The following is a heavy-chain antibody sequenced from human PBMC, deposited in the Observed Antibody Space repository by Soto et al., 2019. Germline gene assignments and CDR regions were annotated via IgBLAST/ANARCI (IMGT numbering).Heavy chain of an antibody. D-gene: IGHD4-17*01. V-gene: IGHV3-23*01. CDR2: INAPGTAT. Sequence: EVQLLESGGGLVQPGGSLRLSCAASGFIFNNFAMTWVRQVPGKGLEWVSTINAPGTATWYADSVMGRFTVSRDNSRTTLYLQMNSLRAEDTALYYCAKFLSRDYITAYCVQGTLVPVSS. J-gene: IGHJ4*02. CDR1: GFIFNNFA. CDR3: AKFLSRDYITAY.